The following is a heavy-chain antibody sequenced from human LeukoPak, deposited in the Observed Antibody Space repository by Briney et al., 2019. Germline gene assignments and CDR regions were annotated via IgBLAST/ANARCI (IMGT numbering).Heavy chain of an antibody. V-gene: IGHV4-4*09. J-gene: IGHJ5*02. D-gene: IGHD6-25*01. Sequence: PSETLSLTCTVSGGSISSYYWSWIRQPPGKGLEWIGYIYTSGSTNYNPSLKSRVTISVDTSKNQFSLKLSSVTAADTAVYYCAKAGPNWFDPWGRGTLVTVSS. CDR3: AKAGPNWFDP. CDR2: IYTSGST. CDR1: GGSISSYY.